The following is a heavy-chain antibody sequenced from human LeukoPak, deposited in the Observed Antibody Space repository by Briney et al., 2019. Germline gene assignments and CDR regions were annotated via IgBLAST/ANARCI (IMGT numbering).Heavy chain of an antibody. J-gene: IGHJ4*02. V-gene: IGHV3-7*01. CDR3: SGRSDSHSIY. CDR2: IKPDGTDK. CDR1: GFTFSNFW. D-gene: IGHD4-11*01. Sequence: GGSLRLSCAGSGFTFSNFWMNWVRQPPGKGLEWLANIKPDGTDKVYIDSVKGRFTISRDNAKNSVYLQLNSLRVEDTGVYYCSGRSDSHSIYWGQGTLVTVSS.